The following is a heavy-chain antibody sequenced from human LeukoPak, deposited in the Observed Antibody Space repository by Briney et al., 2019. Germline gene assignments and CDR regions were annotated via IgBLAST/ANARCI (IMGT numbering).Heavy chain of an antibody. J-gene: IGHJ5*02. D-gene: IGHD1/OR15-1a*01. CDR1: GFTFSSYA. CDR2: IYYSGST. CDR3: ARFGGLGVQNNRKNWFDP. V-gene: IGHV4-39*01. Sequence: GSLRLSCAASGFTFSSYAMSWIRQPPGKGLEWIGSIYYSGSTYYNPSLKSRVTISVDTSKNQFSLKLSSVTAADTAVYYCARFGGLGVQNNRKNWFDPWGQGTLVTVSS.